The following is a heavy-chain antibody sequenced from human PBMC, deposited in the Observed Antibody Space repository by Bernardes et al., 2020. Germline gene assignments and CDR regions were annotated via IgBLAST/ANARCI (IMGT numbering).Heavy chain of an antibody. CDR3: ASAEEYLYGMDV. J-gene: IGHJ6*04. D-gene: IGHD2-2*02. Sequence: ASVKVSCKASGYTFTSYDINWVRQATGQGLEWMGWMNPNSGNTGYAQKFQGRVTMTRNTSISTAYMELSSLRSEDTAVYYCASAEEYLYGMDVWGKGTTVTVSS. CDR2: MNPNSGNT. V-gene: IGHV1-8*01. CDR1: GYTFTSYD.